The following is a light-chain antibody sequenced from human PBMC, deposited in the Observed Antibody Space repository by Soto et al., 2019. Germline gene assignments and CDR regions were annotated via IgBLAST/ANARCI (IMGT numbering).Light chain of an antibody. Sequence: DTVMTQSPLSLPVTPGEPASISCRSSQSLLYSNGYNYLDWYLQKPGQSPQLLICLGSNRASGVPDRFSGSGSGTDFTLKISRVEAEDVGVYYCMQALQTPRTFGQGTKVEIK. CDR2: LGS. CDR1: QSLLYSNGYNY. V-gene: IGKV2-28*01. J-gene: IGKJ1*01. CDR3: MQALQTPRT.